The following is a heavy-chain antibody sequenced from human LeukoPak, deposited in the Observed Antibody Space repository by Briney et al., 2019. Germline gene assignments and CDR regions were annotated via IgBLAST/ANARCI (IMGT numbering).Heavy chain of an antibody. D-gene: IGHD6-19*01. V-gene: IGHV3-11*04. CDR2: ISSSGFTI. Sequence: GGSLRLSGAASGFTFSDYYMTWIRQAPGKGLEWLSYISSSGFTIDYADSVKGRFTISRDNAKKSLDLQMNSLRAEDTAVYYCARSSGWSVPVDYWGQGTLVTVSS. CDR1: GFTFSDYY. CDR3: ARSSGWSVPVDY. J-gene: IGHJ4*02.